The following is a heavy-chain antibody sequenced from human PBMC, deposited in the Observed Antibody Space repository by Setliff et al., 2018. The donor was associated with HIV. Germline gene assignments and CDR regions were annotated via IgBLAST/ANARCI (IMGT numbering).Heavy chain of an antibody. CDR1: GGSISSRSYY. V-gene: IGHV4-61*01. J-gene: IGHJ3*02. Sequence: SETLSLTCTVSGGSISSRSYYMSWIRQPPGKGLEWIGYIYYSGSTNYNPSLKSRVTISVDTSKNQFSLKLSSVTAADTAVYYCARLRVEGVMGAFDIWGQGTMVTVSS. CDR2: IYYSGST. D-gene: IGHD2-15*01. CDR3: ARLRVEGVMGAFDI.